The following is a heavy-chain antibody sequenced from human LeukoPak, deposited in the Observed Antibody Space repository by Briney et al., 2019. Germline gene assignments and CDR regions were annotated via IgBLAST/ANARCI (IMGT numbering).Heavy chain of an antibody. V-gene: IGHV4-4*07. D-gene: IGHD5-24*01. CDR1: GGFISTYH. CDR3: AREAEMAAPSWLDV. J-gene: IGHJ5*02. Sequence: SETLSLTCTVSGGFISTYHWNWVRQPAGKGLERIGRIYVSGSTEYDPFLKRRVSISLDKSKNQIFLNLTSVTAADTAVYYCAREAEMAAPSWLDVWGQGAPVTVSS. CDR2: IYVSGST.